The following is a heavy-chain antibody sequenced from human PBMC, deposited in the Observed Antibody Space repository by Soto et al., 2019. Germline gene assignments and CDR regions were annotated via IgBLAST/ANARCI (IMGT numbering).Heavy chain of an antibody. Sequence: QLQLQVSGSGLVKPLQTLSLTCAVSGGSISSGGYSWSWIRQPPGKGLEWIGYIYHSGSTYYNPSLNSGVTISGDRPKNQCALKPSSVTAADTAGYYCARANRPTTTKYNWFDLWGEGTLVTVSS. CDR2: IYHSGST. CDR1: GGSISSGGYS. D-gene: IGHD4-17*01. V-gene: IGHV4-30-2*01. J-gene: IGHJ5*02. CDR3: ARANRPTTTKYNWFDL.